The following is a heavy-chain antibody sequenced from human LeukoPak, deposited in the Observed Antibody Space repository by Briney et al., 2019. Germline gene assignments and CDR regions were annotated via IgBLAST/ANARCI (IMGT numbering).Heavy chain of an antibody. CDR1: GFTFSDYY. D-gene: IGHD4-23*01. J-gene: IGHJ4*02. CDR2: ISSSGSTI. CDR3: ARATMVVTPLDY. Sequence: SGGSLRLSCAASGFTFSDYYMSWIRQAPGKGLEWVSYISSSGSTIYYADSVKGRFTISRDNAKNSLYLQMNSLRAEDTAVYYCARATMVVTPLDYWGQGTLATVSS. V-gene: IGHV3-11*04.